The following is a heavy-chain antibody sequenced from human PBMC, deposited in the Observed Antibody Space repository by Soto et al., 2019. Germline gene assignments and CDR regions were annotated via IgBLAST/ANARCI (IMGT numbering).Heavy chain of an antibody. CDR3: ARERGGDYFLFDC. J-gene: IGHJ4*02. Sequence: QVQLVESGGGVVQPGRSLRLSCAASGFTFSSYAMHWVRQAPGKGLEWVAVISYDGSNKDYADSVKGRFTISRDNSKNALYLQMNSLRAEDTAVYYCARERGGDYFLFDCWDQGTLVTVSS. CDR2: ISYDGSNK. CDR1: GFTFSSYA. V-gene: IGHV3-30-3*01. D-gene: IGHD4-17*01.